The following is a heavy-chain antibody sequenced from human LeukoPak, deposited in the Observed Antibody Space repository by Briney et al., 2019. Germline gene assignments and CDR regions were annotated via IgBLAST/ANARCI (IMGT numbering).Heavy chain of an antibody. CDR2: IYYSGST. CDR1: GGSISSYY. V-gene: IGHV4-59*01. Sequence: PSETLSLTCTVAGGSISSYYWSWIRQPPRKGLEWIGYIYYSGSTHYNPSLKSRVTISVDTSKNQFSLKLSSVTAADTAVYYCAREVSGSFDYWGQGTLVTVSS. D-gene: IGHD5-12*01. CDR3: AREVSGSFDY. J-gene: IGHJ4*02.